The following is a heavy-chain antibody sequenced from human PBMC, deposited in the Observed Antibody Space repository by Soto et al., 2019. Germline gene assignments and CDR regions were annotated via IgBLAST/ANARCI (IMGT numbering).Heavy chain of an antibody. J-gene: IGHJ4*02. CDR3: AGDYSVSYRVPFDY. CDR2: ISYDGANS. CDR1: GFTFSNYA. D-gene: IGHD1-26*01. V-gene: IGHV3-30-3*01. Sequence: QVQLVESGGGVVQPGGSLRLSCAASGFTFSNYAIHWVRQAPGKGLEWVAVISYDGANSFYADSVKGRFTISRDNSKNTLYLQMNSLGAEDTAVYYCAGDYSVSYRVPFDYWGQGTLVTVSS.